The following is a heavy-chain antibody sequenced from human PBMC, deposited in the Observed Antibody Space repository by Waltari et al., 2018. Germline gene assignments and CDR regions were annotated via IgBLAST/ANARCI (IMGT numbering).Heavy chain of an antibody. CDR1: GGSISSHY. CDR2: IYYSGST. V-gene: IGHV4-59*11. J-gene: IGHJ3*02. D-gene: IGHD3-22*01. CDR3: ARDPTYYYDSNPTPRAFDI. Sequence: QVQLQESGPGLVKPSETLSLTCTVSGGSISSHYWSWIRQPPGKGLEWIGYIYYSGSTNYHPSLKSRVTISLDTSKNQFSLKLSSVTAADTAVYYCARDPTYYYDSNPTPRAFDIWGQGTMVTVSS.